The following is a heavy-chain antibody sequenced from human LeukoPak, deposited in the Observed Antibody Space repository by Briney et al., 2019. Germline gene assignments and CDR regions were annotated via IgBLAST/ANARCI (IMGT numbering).Heavy chain of an antibody. CDR3: AKDTRDDHHSDY. Sequence: GGSLRLSCAASGFTFSSYGMHWVRQAPDKGLEWVAVIWYDGSDEYYADSVKGRFTISRDNSKNTLYLQMNSLRAEDTAVYYCAKDTRDDHHSDYWGQGTLVTVSS. V-gene: IGHV3-30*02. CDR2: IWYDGSDE. D-gene: IGHD1-14*01. J-gene: IGHJ4*02. CDR1: GFTFSSYG.